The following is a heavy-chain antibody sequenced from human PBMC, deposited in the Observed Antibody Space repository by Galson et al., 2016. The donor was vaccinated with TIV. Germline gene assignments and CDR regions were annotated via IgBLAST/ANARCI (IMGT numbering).Heavy chain of an antibody. CDR3: ARQAGFDFVWGGLSGFFFDS. CDR1: GYSFTTKW. J-gene: IGHJ4*02. CDR2: IDPGDSYA. V-gene: IGHV5-10-1*01. D-gene: IGHD3-16*01. Sequence: QSGAEVTKPGQSLRVSCQASGYSFTTKWISWVRQMPGKGLEWMGRIDPGDSYATYSPSFEGHVTFSLDHATTTVWLQWSSLKASDTAIYYCARQAGFDFVWGGLSGFFFDSWGQGTLVTVSS.